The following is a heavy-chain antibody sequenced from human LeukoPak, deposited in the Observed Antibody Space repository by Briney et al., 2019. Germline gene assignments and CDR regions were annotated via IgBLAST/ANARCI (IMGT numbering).Heavy chain of an antibody. V-gene: IGHV3-33*08. CDR3: ARDSSGWSSDY. J-gene: IGHJ4*02. CDR2: MWNDGITG. Sequence: GGSLRLSCAASGFTFSSSAMSWVRQVPGKGLEWVAVMWNDGITGKYADSVRGRFSVSRDNSKNTVYLQMDSLRADDTSVYYCARDSSGWSSDYWGQGTLVTVSS. CDR1: GFTFSSSA. D-gene: IGHD6-19*01.